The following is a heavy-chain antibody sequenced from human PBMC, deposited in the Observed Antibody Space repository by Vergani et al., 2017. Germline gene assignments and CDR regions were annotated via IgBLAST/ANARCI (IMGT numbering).Heavy chain of an antibody. CDR3: ARGSRAEGGSGPDK. CDR2: IYHSGTT. CDR1: GGSISSGGYS. J-gene: IGHJ4*02. D-gene: IGHD6-13*01. Sequence: QLQLQESGSGLVKPSQTLSLTCAVSGGSISSGGYSWSWIRQPPGKGLEWIGYIYHSGTTNYNPSFKNRVTMSVDTSKNQFSLKLNSVTAADTAVYYCARGSRAEGGSGPDKWGQGTLVTVSS. V-gene: IGHV4-30-2*01.